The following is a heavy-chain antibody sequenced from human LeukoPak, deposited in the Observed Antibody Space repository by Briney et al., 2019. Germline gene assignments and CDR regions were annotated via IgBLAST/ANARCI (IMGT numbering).Heavy chain of an antibody. CDR3: AREDSYGNIDY. Sequence: SETLSLTCTVSGGSISSGGYYWSWIRQPPGKGLEWIGYIYHSGSTYYNPSLKSRVTISVDRSKNQFSLKLSSVTAADTAVYYCAREDSYGNIDYWGQGTLVTVSS. CDR2: IYHSGST. CDR1: GGSISSGGYY. V-gene: IGHV4-30-2*01. D-gene: IGHD5-18*01. J-gene: IGHJ4*02.